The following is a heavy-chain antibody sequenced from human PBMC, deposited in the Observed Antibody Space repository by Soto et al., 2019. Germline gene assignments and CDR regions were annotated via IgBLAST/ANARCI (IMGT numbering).Heavy chain of an antibody. CDR3: AKDLRSVAGPYYFYYGMDV. D-gene: IGHD6-19*01. J-gene: IGHJ6*02. CDR2: ISYDGSNK. Sequence: GGSLRLSCAASGFTFSTYGMHWVRQAPGKGLEWVAVISYDGSNKYYADSVKGRFTISRDNSKNTLFLQMNSLRPEDTAVYYSAKDLRSVAGPYYFYYGMDVWGQGTTVTVSS. V-gene: IGHV3-30*18. CDR1: GFTFSTYG.